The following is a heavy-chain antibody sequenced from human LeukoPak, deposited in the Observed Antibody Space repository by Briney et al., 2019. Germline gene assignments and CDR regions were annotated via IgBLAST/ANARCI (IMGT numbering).Heavy chain of an antibody. V-gene: IGHV4-59*01. J-gene: IGHJ3*01. CDR3: ARTKPLDPFDF. Sequence: SETLSLTCTVSGGSISSYYWSWIRQPPGKGLEWIGYIYYCGNTYYNPSLKSRVTISVDTSKNQFSLKVNSVTAADTAVYYCARTKPLDPFDFWGQGTLVTVSS. CDR2: IYYCGNT. CDR1: GGSISSYY.